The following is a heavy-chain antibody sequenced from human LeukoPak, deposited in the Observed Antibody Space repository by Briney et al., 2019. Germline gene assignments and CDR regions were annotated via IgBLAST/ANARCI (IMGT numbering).Heavy chain of an antibody. J-gene: IGHJ4*02. CDR3: ARDAARGSGYYYVSFFGY. CDR1: GGSFSGYY. CDR2: INHSGST. D-gene: IGHD3-22*01. Sequence: PSVTLSLTCAVYGGSFSGYYWSWIRQPPGKGLEWIGEINHSGSTNYNPSLKSRVTISVDTSKNQFSLKLSSVTAADTAVYYCARDAARGSGYYYVSFFGYWGQGTLVTVSS. V-gene: IGHV4-34*01.